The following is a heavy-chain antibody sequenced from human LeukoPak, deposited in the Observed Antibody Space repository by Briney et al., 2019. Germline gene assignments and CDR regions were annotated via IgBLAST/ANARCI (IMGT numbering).Heavy chain of an antibody. J-gene: IGHJ4*02. D-gene: IGHD6-19*01. Sequence: SQTLSLTCAISGDSVCSNSAAWNWIRRSPSRGLEWLGRTYYRSKWYNDYAVSVKSRITINPDTSKNQFSLQLNSVTPEDTAVYYCARDGAVAGMGEIDYWGQGTLVTVSS. CDR3: ARDGAVAGMGEIDY. CDR1: GDSVCSNSAA. CDR2: TYYRSKWYN. V-gene: IGHV6-1*01.